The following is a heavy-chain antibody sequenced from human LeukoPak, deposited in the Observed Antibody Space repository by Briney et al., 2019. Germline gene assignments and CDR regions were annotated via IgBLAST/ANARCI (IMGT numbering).Heavy chain of an antibody. CDR1: GGSFSGYF. V-gene: IGHV4-34*01. CDR3: ARRASAMRY. J-gene: IGHJ4*02. CDR2: IDHSGTT. Sequence: PSETLSLTCAVYGGSFSGYFWTWIRQPPGKGLEWIGEIDHSGTTNYNSSLKSRVTMSVDTSKNQISLNLNSVTAADTAVYYCARRASAMRYWGQGTLVTVSS.